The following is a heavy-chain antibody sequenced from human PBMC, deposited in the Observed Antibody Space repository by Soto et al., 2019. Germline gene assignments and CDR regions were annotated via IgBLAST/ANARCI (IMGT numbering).Heavy chain of an antibody. CDR2: IYYSGST. V-gene: IGHV4-59*01. D-gene: IGHD3-3*01. J-gene: IGHJ5*02. CDR3: ARDLGDFWSGGRSYNWFDP. Sequence: LSLTCTVSGGSISSYYWSWIRQPPGKGLEWIGYIYYSGSTNYNPSLKSRVTISVDTSKNQFSLKLSSVTAADTAVYYCARDLGDFWSGGRSYNWFDPWGQGTLVTVSS. CDR1: GGSISSYY.